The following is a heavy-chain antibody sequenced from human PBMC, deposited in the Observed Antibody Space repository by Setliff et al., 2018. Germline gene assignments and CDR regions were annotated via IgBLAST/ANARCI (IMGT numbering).Heavy chain of an antibody. Sequence: GGSLRLSCAASGFSFSSYAMSWVRQAPGQGLEWVSSIIGSGISTYYADSVQGRFTISRDNHKNTLYLQMNSLRVEDTAIYYCAKSPHDFWSGRVFFDYWGQGILVTV. CDR3: AKSPHDFWSGRVFFDY. D-gene: IGHD3-3*01. CDR1: GFSFSSYA. CDR2: IIGSGIST. V-gene: IGHV3-23*01. J-gene: IGHJ4*01.